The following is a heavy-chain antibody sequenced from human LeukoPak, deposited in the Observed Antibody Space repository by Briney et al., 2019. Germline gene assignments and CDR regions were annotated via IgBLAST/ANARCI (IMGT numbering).Heavy chain of an antibody. V-gene: IGHV1-2*02. CDR3: ARRIVVVPAAILGHRDNWFDP. D-gene: IGHD2-2*01. CDR1: GCTFSSYA. J-gene: IGHJ5*02. Sequence: GASVKVSCKASGCTFSSYAISWVRQAPGQGLELMGWINPNSGGTNYAQKFQGRVTMTRDTSISTAYMELSRLRSDDTAVYYCARRIVVVPAAILGHRDNWFDPWGQGTLVTVSS. CDR2: INPNSGGT.